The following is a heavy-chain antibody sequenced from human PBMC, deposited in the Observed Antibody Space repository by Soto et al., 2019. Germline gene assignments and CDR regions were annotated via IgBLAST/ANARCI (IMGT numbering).Heavy chain of an antibody. J-gene: IGHJ4*02. CDR1: AFTLSDHF. V-gene: IGHV3-72*01. CDR3: ARNLAYGGGYTFDY. Sequence: EVQLVETGGGLVQPGGSLRLSCAVSAFTLSDHFIDWVRQAPGKGLEWVGRSRDKAHSYTTEYLASAKGRFTISRDDSRNALYLQMNSLKTEDTAVYYCARNLAYGGGYTFDYWGQGTLVTVSS. CDR2: SRDKAHSYTT. D-gene: IGHD2-21*01.